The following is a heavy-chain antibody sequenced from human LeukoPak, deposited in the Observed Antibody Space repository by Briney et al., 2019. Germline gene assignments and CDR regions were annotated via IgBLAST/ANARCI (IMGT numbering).Heavy chain of an antibody. V-gene: IGHV3-74*01. CDR1: GFTFSSYS. CDR2: MNEYSTTI. CDR3: ARGGVNPVDH. J-gene: IGHJ4*02. Sequence: GGSLRLSCAASGFTFSSYSMNWVRQAPGKGLEWVSDMNEYSTTIRYADSVKGRFTISRDNAKSILYLQMNNLRAEGTAMYYCARGGVNPVDHWGQGTLVTVSS. D-gene: IGHD1-14*01.